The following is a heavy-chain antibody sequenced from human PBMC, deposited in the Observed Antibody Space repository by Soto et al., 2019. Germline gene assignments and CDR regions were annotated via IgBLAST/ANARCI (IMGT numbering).Heavy chain of an antibody. Sequence: EVQLAESGGGLVQPGRSLRLSCAASGFSFVDYAMHWVRQVPVPGLEWVSGISWDGGYTGYADSVKGRFTISRDNAKKALYLEMNRLRVEDTALYYCVKDEGVCNTISCKDAFDYWGQGTKVSVS. CDR2: ISWDGGYT. CDR1: GFSFVDYA. V-gene: IGHV3-9*01. CDR3: VKDEGVCNTISCKDAFDY. J-gene: IGHJ3*01. D-gene: IGHD3-3*01.